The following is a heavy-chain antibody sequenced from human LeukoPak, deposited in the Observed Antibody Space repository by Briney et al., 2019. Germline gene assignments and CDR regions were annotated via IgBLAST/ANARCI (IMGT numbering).Heavy chain of an antibody. Sequence: GRSLRLSCAASGFSFDDYAMHWVRQVPGKGLEWVSGITWNSAPIGYADSVKGRFTISRDNSKNSLYLQMNSLTVEDTAVYYCAKNRSGWYYLDYWGQGTLVTVSS. J-gene: IGHJ4*02. CDR3: AKNRSGWYYLDY. V-gene: IGHV3-9*01. D-gene: IGHD6-19*01. CDR1: GFSFDDYA. CDR2: ITWNSAPI.